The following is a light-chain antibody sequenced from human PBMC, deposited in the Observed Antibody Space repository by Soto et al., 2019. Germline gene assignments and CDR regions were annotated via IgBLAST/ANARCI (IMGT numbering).Light chain of an antibody. CDR1: QDVSRY. CDR3: QQLNSYVFA. Sequence: DIQLTQSQSFLSASVGDRVTITCRASQDVSRYLAWYQQKPGKAPNLLIYAASTLRSGVPSRFSGSGSETEFPLTISSLQPEDFATYYCQQLNSYVFAFGPGTKVDIK. J-gene: IGKJ3*01. CDR2: AAS. V-gene: IGKV1-9*01.